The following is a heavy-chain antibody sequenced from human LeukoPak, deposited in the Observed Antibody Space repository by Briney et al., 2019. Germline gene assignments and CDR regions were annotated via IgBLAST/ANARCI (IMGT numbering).Heavy chain of an antibody. CDR2: IYYSGDT. CDR1: GGFISSGGYY. V-gene: IGHV4-31*03. CDR3: ARGGYSNLDS. D-gene: IGHD4-11*01. J-gene: IGHJ4*02. Sequence: SETLSHTCTVPGGFISSGGYYWSWIRQHPGKGLEWIGYIYYSGDTHYNPSLKSRVIMSVDTSKNQFSLKVSSVTAADTAVYYCARGGYSNLDSWGQGVLVTVSS.